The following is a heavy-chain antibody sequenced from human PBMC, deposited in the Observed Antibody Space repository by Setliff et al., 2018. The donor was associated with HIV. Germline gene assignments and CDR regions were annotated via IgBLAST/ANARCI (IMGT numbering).Heavy chain of an antibody. CDR3: AKIQNPQGYYYDSSGYYPHPGSPDY. Sequence: ASETLSLTCTVSGDSVSSASYYWSWIRQPPGKGLEWIGYIYYSGTTKYNPSLKSRVTISVDTSKNQFSLNLSSVAAADTAVYYCAKIQNPQGYYYDSSGYYPHPGSPDYWGQGTPVTVSS. CDR1: GDSVSSASYY. CDR2: IYYSGTT. V-gene: IGHV4-61*01. D-gene: IGHD3-22*01. J-gene: IGHJ4*02.